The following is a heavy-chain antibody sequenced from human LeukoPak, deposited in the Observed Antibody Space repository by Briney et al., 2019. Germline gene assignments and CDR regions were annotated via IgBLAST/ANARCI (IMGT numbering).Heavy chain of an antibody. J-gene: IGHJ5*02. D-gene: IGHD3-3*01. V-gene: IGHV1-2*02. CDR2: INPNSGGT. Sequence: ASVKVSCKASRYTFTVYYMHWVRQAPRQGLEWMGWINPNSGGTNYAQKFQGRVTMTRDTSISTAYMELSRLRSDDTAVYYCASSRGGAWFDPWGQGTLVTVSS. CDR3: ASSRGGAWFDP. CDR1: RYTFTVYY.